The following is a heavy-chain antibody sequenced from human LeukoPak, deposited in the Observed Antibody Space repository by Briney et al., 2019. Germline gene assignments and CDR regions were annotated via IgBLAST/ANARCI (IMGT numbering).Heavy chain of an antibody. V-gene: IGHV4-61*02. Sequence: SETLSLTCSVSGDSIRSGSFHWNWIRQPAGKGLEWIGRIYITGSTDYNPSLKSRVTMSVDTSTNQFSLKLPSVTAADTAVYYCAKSWGYAANSLHIQLGGQGARVIVSA. CDR2: IYITGST. D-gene: IGHD4-23*01. CDR1: GDSIRSGSFH. J-gene: IGHJ1*01. CDR3: AKSWGYAANSLHIQL.